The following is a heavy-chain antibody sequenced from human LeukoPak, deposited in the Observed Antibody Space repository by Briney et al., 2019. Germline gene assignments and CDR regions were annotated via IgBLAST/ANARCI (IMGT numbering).Heavy chain of an antibody. CDR3: AKDRGYSGYVHYFDY. Sequence: GGSLRLSCVASGFTFSSYWMHWVRQAPGKGLEWVAFIRYDGSNKYYADSVKGRFTISRDNSKNTLYLQMNSLRAEDTAVYYCAKDRGYSGYVHYFDYWGQGTLVTVSS. V-gene: IGHV3-30*02. CDR1: GFTFSSYW. J-gene: IGHJ4*02. D-gene: IGHD5-12*01. CDR2: IRYDGSNK.